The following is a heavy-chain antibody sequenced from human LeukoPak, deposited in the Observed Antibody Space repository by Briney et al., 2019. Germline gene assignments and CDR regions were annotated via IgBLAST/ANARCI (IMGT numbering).Heavy chain of an antibody. Sequence: GASVKVSCKASGGTFSRNAISWVRQAPGQGLEWMGGIIPIFPTANYAQKFQGRVTITADKSTSTAYMELNSLRSEDTAVYYCARELEQLGAFDIWGQGTMVTVSS. J-gene: IGHJ3*02. CDR1: GGTFSRNA. V-gene: IGHV1-69*06. CDR2: IIPIFPTA. D-gene: IGHD6-6*01. CDR3: ARELEQLGAFDI.